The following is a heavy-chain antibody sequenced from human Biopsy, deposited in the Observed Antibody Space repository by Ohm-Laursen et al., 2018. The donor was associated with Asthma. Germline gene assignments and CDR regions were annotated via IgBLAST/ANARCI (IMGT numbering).Heavy chain of an antibody. D-gene: IGHD2-2*01. Sequence: ASSVKVSCKSLGGTFNTYVIGWVRQAPGQGLEWMGGMNSGFGTTTYPQKFQDRVTITADDSTSTVCMELSSLRSEDTAVYYCARKAGSCISRTCYSLDFWGQGTLVTVSS. CDR3: ARKAGSCISRTCYSLDF. CDR1: GGTFNTYV. V-gene: IGHV1-69*01. CDR2: MNSGFGTT. J-gene: IGHJ4*02.